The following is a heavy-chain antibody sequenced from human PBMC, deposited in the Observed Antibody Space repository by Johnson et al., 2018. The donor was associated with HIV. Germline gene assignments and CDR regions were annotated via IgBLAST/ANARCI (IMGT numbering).Heavy chain of an antibody. J-gene: IGHJ3*02. CDR2: IRYDGSNK. D-gene: IGHD1-1*01. Sequence: QMLLVESGGGLVKPGGSLRLSCAASGFTFSDYYMSWIRQAPGKGLEWVAFIRYDGSNKYYADSVKGRFTISRDNSKNTLYLQMNSLRAEDTAVYYCARGGIIHDAFDIWGQGTMVTVSS. CDR1: GFTFSDYY. CDR3: ARGGIIHDAFDI. V-gene: IGHV3-30*02.